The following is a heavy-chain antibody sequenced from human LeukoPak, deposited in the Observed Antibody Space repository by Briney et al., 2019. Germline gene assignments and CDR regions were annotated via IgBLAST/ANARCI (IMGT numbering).Heavy chain of an antibody. CDR2: INWNGGST. D-gene: IGHD6-19*01. J-gene: IGHJ4*02. CDR3: ARDSSSGWYYFDY. Sequence: GGSLRLSCAASGFSFGDYGMSWVRQAPGKGLEWVSAINWNGGSTGYADSVKGRCTISRDNSKNTLYLQMNSLRAEDTAVYYCARDSSSGWYYFDYWDQGTLVTVSS. V-gene: IGHV3-20*04. CDR1: GFSFGDYG.